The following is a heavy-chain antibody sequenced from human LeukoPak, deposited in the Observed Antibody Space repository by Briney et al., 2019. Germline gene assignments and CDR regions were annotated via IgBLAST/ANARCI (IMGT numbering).Heavy chain of an antibody. D-gene: IGHD6-19*01. V-gene: IGHV4-34*01. CDR2: IYYSGST. Sequence: SETLSLTCAVYGGSFSGYYWSWIRQPPGKGLEWIGSIYYSGSTYYNPSLKSQVTISVDTSKNQFSLKLSSVIAADTAVYYCARGLDSSGWYHYWGQGTLVTVSS. J-gene: IGHJ4*02. CDR1: GGSFSGYY. CDR3: ARGLDSSGWYHY.